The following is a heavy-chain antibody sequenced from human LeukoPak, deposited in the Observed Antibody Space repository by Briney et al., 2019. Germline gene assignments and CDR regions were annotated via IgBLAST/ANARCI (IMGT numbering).Heavy chain of an antibody. CDR1: GGSTSTYY. CDR2: ILLNGTS. V-gene: IGHV4-4*08. CDR3: ARDSRMMMTFGAVGAGYYHYHGMDV. J-gene: IGHJ6*02. D-gene: IGHD3-16*01. Sequence: SETLSLTCTVSGGSTSTYYWSWIRQPPGKGLEWIGYILLNGTSDYNASLKSRVTISLDTSKKQFSLKLNSVTVADTAVYYCARDSRMMMTFGAVGAGYYHYHGMDVWGQGTTVTVSS.